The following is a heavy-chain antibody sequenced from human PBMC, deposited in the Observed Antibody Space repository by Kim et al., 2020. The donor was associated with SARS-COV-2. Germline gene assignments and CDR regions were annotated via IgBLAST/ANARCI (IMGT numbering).Heavy chain of an antibody. J-gene: IGHJ6*02. V-gene: IGHV1-69*02. Sequence: QKFQGRVTITADKSTSTAYMELSSLRSEDTAVYYCARFTMVRGVPCGMDVWGQGTTVTVSS. D-gene: IGHD3-10*01. CDR3: ARFTMVRGVPCGMDV.